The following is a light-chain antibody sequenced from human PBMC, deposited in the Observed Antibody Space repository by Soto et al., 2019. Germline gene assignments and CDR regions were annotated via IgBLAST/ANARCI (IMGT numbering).Light chain of an antibody. J-gene: IGKJ1*01. V-gene: IGKV3-11*01. CDR1: QSVSSY. Sequence: EIVLTQSPGILSLSPGERATLSCRASQSVSSYLAWYQQKPGQAPRLLIYDASNRATGIPARFSGSVSGPDFSLTISGLEPEDSAVYYCQQRSTWPTFGQGTKVDIK. CDR3: QQRSTWPT. CDR2: DAS.